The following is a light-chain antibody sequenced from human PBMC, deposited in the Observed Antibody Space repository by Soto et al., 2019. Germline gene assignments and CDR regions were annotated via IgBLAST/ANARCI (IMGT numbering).Light chain of an antibody. CDR3: QQYHNWPLT. V-gene: IGKV3-15*01. CDR2: DAS. Sequence: EIVLTQSPGTLSLSPGERATLSCRASQSVASSHLAWYRQKPGQVPRLLIYDASTRAAGIPTGFSGSGSGTEFTLTIGSLQSEDFAIYYCQQYHNWPLTLGGGTKVDIK. J-gene: IGKJ4*01. CDR1: QSVASSH.